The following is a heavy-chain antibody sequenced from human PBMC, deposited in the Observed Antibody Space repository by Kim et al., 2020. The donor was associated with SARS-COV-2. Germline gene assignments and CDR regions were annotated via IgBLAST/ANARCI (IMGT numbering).Heavy chain of an antibody. D-gene: IGHD2-21*02. Sequence: SVKGRFTISRDNSKNTLYLQMNSLRAEDTAVYYCAKAVVVTATTHYGMDVWGQGTTVTVSS. CDR3: AKAVVVTATTHYGMDV. J-gene: IGHJ6*02. V-gene: IGHV3-23*01.